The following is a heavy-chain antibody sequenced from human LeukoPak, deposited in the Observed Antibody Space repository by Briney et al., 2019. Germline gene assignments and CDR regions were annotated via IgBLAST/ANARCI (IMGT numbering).Heavy chain of an antibody. J-gene: IGHJ6*03. CDR2: IYYSGST. CDR1: GGSISSSSYY. V-gene: IGHV4-39*01. D-gene: IGHD2-15*01. Sequence: SETLSLTCTVSGGSISSSSYYWGWIRQPPGKGLEWIGSIYYSGSTCYIPSLKSRVTISVDTSKNQFSLKLSSVTAADTAVYYCARLGCSGGSCYQYYYYYMDVWGKGTTVTVSS. CDR3: ARLGCSGGSCYQYYYYYMDV.